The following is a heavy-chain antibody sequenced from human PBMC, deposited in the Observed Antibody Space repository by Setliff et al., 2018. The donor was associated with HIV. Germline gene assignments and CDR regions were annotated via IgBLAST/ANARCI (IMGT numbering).Heavy chain of an antibody. CDR3: ARVRNWIYFDY. D-gene: IGHD2-2*03. Sequence: GSLRLSCAASGFTFSNYAMHWVRQAPGKALEYVSAISTDGDGTYYADSVKGRFTISRDNSKNTLYLQMGSPRAEDMAVYYCARVRNWIYFDYWGQGTLVTVSS. CDR2: ISTDGDGT. V-gene: IGHV3-64*02. CDR1: GFTFSNYA. J-gene: IGHJ4*02.